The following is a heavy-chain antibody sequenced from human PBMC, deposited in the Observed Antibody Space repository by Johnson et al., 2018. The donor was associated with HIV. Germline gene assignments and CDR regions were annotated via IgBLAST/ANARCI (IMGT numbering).Heavy chain of an antibody. V-gene: IGHV3-30*03. Sequence: QEKLVESGGGVVQPGRSLRLSCSVSGFTFSSYGMHWVRQAPGKGLEWVAVISYDGSNKYYADYVKGRFTISRDNSKNTLYLQMNSLRAEDTAVYYCATRQQLVPGAFDIWGQGTMVTVSS. CDR1: GFTFSSYG. D-gene: IGHD6-13*01. CDR3: ATRQQLVPGAFDI. J-gene: IGHJ3*02. CDR2: ISYDGSNK.